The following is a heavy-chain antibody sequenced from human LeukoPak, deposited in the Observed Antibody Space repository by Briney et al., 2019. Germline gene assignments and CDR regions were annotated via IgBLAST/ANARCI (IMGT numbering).Heavy chain of an antibody. D-gene: IGHD6-19*01. J-gene: IGHJ4*02. CDR1: GFTFSSYA. V-gene: IGHV3-30-3*01. CDR2: ISYDGSNK. Sequence: GGSLRLSCAASGFTFSSYAMHWVRQAPGKGLEWVAVISYDGSNKYYADSVKGRFTISRDNSKNTLYLQMNSLRAEDTAVYYCARVGGPYSSGWLFYFDYWGRGTLVTVSS. CDR3: ARVGGPYSSGWLFYFDY.